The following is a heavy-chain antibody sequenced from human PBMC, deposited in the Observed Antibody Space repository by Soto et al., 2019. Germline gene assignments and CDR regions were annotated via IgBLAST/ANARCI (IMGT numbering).Heavy chain of an antibody. D-gene: IGHD6-19*01. CDR1: GFTFSSYG. CDR3: ARDVVAGKGALDY. Sequence: QVQLVESGGGVVQPGRSLRLSCAASGFTFSSYGMHWVRQAPGKALEWVAGKWYDGSNKYYADSVKGRFTSSRDNSKNTLYMQMTSLRAEDTAVYYCARDVVAGKGALDYWGQGTMVTVSS. J-gene: IGHJ4*02. CDR2: KWYDGSNK. V-gene: IGHV3-33*01.